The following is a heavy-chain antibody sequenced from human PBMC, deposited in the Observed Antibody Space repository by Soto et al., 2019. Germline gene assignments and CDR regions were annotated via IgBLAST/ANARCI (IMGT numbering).Heavy chain of an antibody. CDR1: GFTFSNAW. D-gene: IGHD3-10*01. Sequence: GGSLRLSCAASGFTFSNAWMSWVRQAPGKGLEWVGRIKSKTDGGTTDYAAPVKGRFTISRDDSKNTLYLQMNSLKTEDTAVYYCTTPVLYGRISFNFDYWGQGTLVTVSS. V-gene: IGHV3-15*01. CDR2: IKSKTDGGTT. CDR3: TTPVLYGRISFNFDY. J-gene: IGHJ4*02.